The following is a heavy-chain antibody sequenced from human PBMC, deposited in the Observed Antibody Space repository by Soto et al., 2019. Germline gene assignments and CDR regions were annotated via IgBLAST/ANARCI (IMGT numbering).Heavy chain of an antibody. D-gene: IGHD6-13*01. CDR1: GFTFSSYA. J-gene: IGHJ4*02. CDR2: ISGSGGST. Sequence: EVQLLESGGGLVQPGGSLRLSCAASGFTFSSYAMSWVRQAPGKGLEWVSAISGSGGSTYYADSVKGRFTISRDNSKNTLYLQINSLIAEDTAVYYCAKRHQQLLLFSAQKKYYFDYWGQGSLVSVSS. V-gene: IGHV3-23*01. CDR3: AKRHQQLLLFSAQKKYYFDY.